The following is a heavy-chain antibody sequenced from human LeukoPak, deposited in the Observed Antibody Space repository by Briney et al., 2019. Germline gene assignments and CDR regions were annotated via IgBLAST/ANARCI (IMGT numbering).Heavy chain of an antibody. CDR1: GGTFSSYA. Sequence: PGSSVKVSCKASGGTFSSYAISWARQAPGQGLEWMGGIIPIFGTANYAQKFQGRVTITADESTSTAYMELSSLRSEDTAVYYCASWGVVEMATIEEIWDAFDIWGQGTMVTVSS. CDR2: IIPIFGTA. D-gene: IGHD5-24*01. J-gene: IGHJ3*02. CDR3: ASWGVVEMATIEEIWDAFDI. V-gene: IGHV1-69*01.